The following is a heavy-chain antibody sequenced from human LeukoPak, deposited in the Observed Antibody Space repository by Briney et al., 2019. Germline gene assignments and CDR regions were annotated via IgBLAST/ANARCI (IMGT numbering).Heavy chain of an antibody. CDR2: LSGRGGGT. V-gene: IGHV3-23*01. CDR1: GFTFSNYA. CDR3: AKESCSSTSCSDAFDI. Sequence: PGGSLRLSCTTSGFTFSNYAMTWVRQAPGKGLEWVSTLSGRGGGTYYADSVKGRFTISRDNSKNTLYLQMNSLRAEDTAVYYCAKESCSSTSCSDAFDIWGQGTMVTVSS. D-gene: IGHD2-2*01. J-gene: IGHJ3*02.